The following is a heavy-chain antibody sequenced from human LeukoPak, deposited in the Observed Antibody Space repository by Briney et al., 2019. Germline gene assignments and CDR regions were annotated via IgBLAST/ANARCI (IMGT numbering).Heavy chain of an antibody. V-gene: IGHV3-30-3*01. CDR2: ISYDGSNK. J-gene: IGHJ4*02. Sequence: PGGSLRLSCAASGFTFSSYAMSWVRQAPGKGLEWVAVISYDGSNKYYADSVKGRFTISRDNSKNTLYLQMNSLRAEDTAVYYCAREQSTTAPFDYWGQGTLVTVSS. D-gene: IGHD2-21*02. CDR3: AREQSTTAPFDY. CDR1: GFTFSSYA.